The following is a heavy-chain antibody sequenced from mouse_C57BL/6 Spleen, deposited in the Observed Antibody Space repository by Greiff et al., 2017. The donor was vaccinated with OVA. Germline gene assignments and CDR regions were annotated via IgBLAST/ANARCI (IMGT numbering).Heavy chain of an antibody. D-gene: IGHD3-2*02. CDR1: GYTFTSYW. CDR3: ARWDSSGYPFAY. Sequence: VQLQQPGAELVMPGASVKLSCKASGYTFTSYWMHWVKQRPGQGLEWIGEIDPSDSYTNYNQKFKGKSTLTVDKSSSTAYMQLSSLTSEDSAVYYCARWDSSGYPFAYWGQGTLVTVSA. CDR2: IDPSDSYT. J-gene: IGHJ3*01. V-gene: IGHV1-69*01.